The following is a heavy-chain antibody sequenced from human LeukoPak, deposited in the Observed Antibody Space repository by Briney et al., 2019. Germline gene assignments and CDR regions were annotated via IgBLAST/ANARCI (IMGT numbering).Heavy chain of an antibody. V-gene: IGHV3-72*01. CDR1: GFIFSDHY. D-gene: IGHD1-26*01. Sequence: GGSLRLSCAASGFIFSDHYMDWVRQAPGKGLEWVGRTRNKANRYTTEYAASVKGRFIISRDDPKKAVHLQMNSLKTEDTAVYYCAREEWEQLGRNYYNYMDVWGKGTTVTVSS. J-gene: IGHJ6*03. CDR3: AREEWEQLGRNYYNYMDV. CDR2: TRNKANRYTT.